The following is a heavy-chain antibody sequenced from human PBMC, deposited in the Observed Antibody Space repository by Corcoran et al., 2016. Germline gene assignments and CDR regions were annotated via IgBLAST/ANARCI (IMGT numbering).Heavy chain of an antibody. Sequence: QVQLQQSGPGLVKPSETLSLPCNVSGGSINSYYWSWSRQPPGKGLEWIGYIYYSGSTNYNPSLKSRVTMSLDTSKNQFSLTLSSVAAADTAGYYGAYCTKGDYYGMDVWGQGTTVTVSS. J-gene: IGHJ6*02. CDR2: IYYSGST. V-gene: IGHV4-59*12. CDR1: GGSINSYY. D-gene: IGHD2-8*01. CDR3: AYCTKGDYYGMDV.